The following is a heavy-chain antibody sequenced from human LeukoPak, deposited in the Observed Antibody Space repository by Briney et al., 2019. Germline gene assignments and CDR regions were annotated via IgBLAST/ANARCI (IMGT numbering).Heavy chain of an antibody. CDR3: AKDRPPQYDSGTYSDY. Sequence: SVKVSCKASGGTFSSYAISWVRQAPGQGLEWMGGIIPIFGTANYAQKFQGRVTITADESTSTAYMELSSLRSEDTAVYFCAKDRPPQYDSGTYSDYWGQGTLVTVSS. D-gene: IGHD3-10*01. CDR1: GGTFSSYA. V-gene: IGHV1-69*13. CDR2: IIPIFGTA. J-gene: IGHJ4*02.